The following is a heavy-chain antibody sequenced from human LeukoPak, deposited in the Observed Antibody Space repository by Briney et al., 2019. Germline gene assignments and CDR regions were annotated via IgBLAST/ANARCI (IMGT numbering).Heavy chain of an antibody. D-gene: IGHD2-15*01. CDR1: GGSISSGDYS. J-gene: IGHJ5*02. CDR3: ARDRGYCSGGSCYRWFDP. Sequence: SQTLSLTCAVSGGSISSGDYSWNWIRQPPGKGLEWIGYIYHSVSTYYNPSLKSRVTISVERSKNQFSLKLSSVTAADTAVYYCARDRGYCSGGSCYRWFDPWGQGTLVTVSS. V-gene: IGHV4-30-2*01. CDR2: IYHSVST.